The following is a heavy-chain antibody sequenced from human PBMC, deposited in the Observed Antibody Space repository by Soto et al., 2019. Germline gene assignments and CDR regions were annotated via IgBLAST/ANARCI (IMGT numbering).Heavy chain of an antibody. CDR3: GRGRSGQIVVFY. Sequence: ASVKVSCKASGYTFAGHYIHWVRQAPEQGPEWMGEIGPESGATRYAQRFQGRVTMTRDMSITTVYMELNNLSPDDTAVYYCGRGRSGQIVVFYWGQGTPVTVS. V-gene: IGHV1-2*02. CDR1: GYTFAGHY. CDR2: IGPESGAT. J-gene: IGHJ4*02. D-gene: IGHD1-26*01.